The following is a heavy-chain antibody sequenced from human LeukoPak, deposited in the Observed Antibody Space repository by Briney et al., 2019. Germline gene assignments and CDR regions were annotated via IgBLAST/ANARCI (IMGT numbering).Heavy chain of an antibody. D-gene: IGHD6-19*01. CDR3: ARDNEAGDYYYGMDV. Sequence: ASVKVSCKASRYTFTGYYMHWVRQAPGQGLEWMGWINPNSGGTNYAQKFQGRVTMTRDTSISTAYMELSRLRSDDTAVYYCARDNEAGDYYYGMDVWGQGTTVTVSS. V-gene: IGHV1-2*02. J-gene: IGHJ6*02. CDR1: RYTFTGYY. CDR2: INPNSGGT.